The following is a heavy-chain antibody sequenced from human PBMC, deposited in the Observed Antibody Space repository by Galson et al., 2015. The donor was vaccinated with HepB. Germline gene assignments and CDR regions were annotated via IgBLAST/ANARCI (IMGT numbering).Heavy chain of an antibody. J-gene: IGHJ6*02. CDR3: ARDLGSYSRGWSAYYYYGMDV. CDR2: ISSSSSTI. V-gene: IGHV3-48*02. Sequence: SLRLSCAASGFTFSSYSMNWVRQAPGKGLEWVSYISSSSSTIYYAYSVKGRFTISRDNAKNSLYLQMNSLRDEDTTVYYCARDLGSYSRGWSAYYYYGMDVWGQGTAVTVSS. D-gene: IGHD6-19*01. CDR1: GFTFSSYS.